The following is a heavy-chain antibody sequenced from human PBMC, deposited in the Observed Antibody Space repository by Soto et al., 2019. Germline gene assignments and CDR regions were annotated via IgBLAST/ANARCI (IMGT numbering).Heavy chain of an antibody. V-gene: IGHV1-69*01. CDR1: GGTFKKYG. D-gene: IGHD1-26*01. CDR3: SGEVGGTCLNL. CDR2: IIPMYGIA. J-gene: IGHJ5*02. Sequence: QVQLVQSGAEVKKPGSSVRVSCRTSGGTFKKYGFSWVRQAPGQGLEWMGGIIPMYGIANYGQIFQGRLTITACASTTTFYMDLTILKNEDAAVYYWSGEVGGTCLNLWGQGAQVTVSA.